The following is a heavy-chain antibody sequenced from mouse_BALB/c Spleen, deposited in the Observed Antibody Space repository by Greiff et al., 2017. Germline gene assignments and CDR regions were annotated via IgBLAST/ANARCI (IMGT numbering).Heavy chain of an antibody. D-gene: IGHD3-1*01. J-gene: IGHJ4*01. CDR1: GYTFTDYA. V-gene: IGHV1S137*01. Sequence: VQLHQSGAELVRPGVSVKISCKGSGYTFTDYAMHWVKQSHAKSLEWIGVISTYYGDASYNQKFKGKATMTVDKSSSTAYMELARLTSEDSAIYYCARAYSSGYVHYYAMDYWGQGTSVTVSS. CDR2: ISTYYGDA. CDR3: ARAYSSGYVHYYAMDY.